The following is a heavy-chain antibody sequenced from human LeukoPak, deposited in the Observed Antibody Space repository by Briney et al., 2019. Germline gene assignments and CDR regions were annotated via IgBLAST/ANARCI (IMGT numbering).Heavy chain of an antibody. J-gene: IGHJ4*02. Sequence: GGSLRLSCAASGFTFSGYPIHWVRQAPGKGLEWVAVISYDGSNKYYADSAKGRFTISRDNSKNTLYLQMNSLRAEDTAVYYCARDRVGATDYFDYWGQGTLVTVSS. CDR2: ISYDGSNK. CDR1: GFTFSGYP. D-gene: IGHD1-26*01. CDR3: ARDRVGATDYFDY. V-gene: IGHV3-30-3*01.